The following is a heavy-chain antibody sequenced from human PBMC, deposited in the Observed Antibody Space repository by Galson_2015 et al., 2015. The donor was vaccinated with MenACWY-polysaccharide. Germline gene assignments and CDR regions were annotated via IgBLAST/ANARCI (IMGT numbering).Heavy chain of an antibody. J-gene: IGHJ6*02. CDR1: EITFNTYA. CDR3: AKNTSQAAGSAPYYYGLDV. Sequence: SLRLSCAVSEITFNTYAMTWVRPAPGKGLEWVATISGSGFSIHHADSVKGRFTISRDNSKNTVFLLMNNLKAADTAVYYCAKNTSQAAGSAPYYYGLDVWGLGTTVTVSS. V-gene: IGHV3-23*01. CDR2: ISGSGFSI. D-gene: IGHD6-13*01.